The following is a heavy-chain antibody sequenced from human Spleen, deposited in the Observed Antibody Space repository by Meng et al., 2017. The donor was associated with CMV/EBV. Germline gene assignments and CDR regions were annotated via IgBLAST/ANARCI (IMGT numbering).Heavy chain of an antibody. J-gene: IGHJ3*02. V-gene: IGHV4-39*07. D-gene: IGHD3-3*01. CDR2: IYYSRRT. Sequence: PPGEGLEWSGGIYYSRRTYYTPSLKSRVTISVNRSKSQFSLKPSSVTAADTAVYYCARDAFRNPYDFWSGYYWETAEVDGQPAFDIWGQGTMVTVSS. CDR3: ARDAFRNPYDFWSGYYWETAEVDGQPAFDI.